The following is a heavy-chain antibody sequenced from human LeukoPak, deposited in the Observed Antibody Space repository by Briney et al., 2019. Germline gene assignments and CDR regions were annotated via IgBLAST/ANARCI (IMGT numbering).Heavy chain of an antibody. CDR1: GGSISSYY. J-gene: IGHJ4*02. V-gene: IGHV4-4*07. CDR3: ARGYCSGGSCYLYYFDY. Sequence: SETPSLTCTVSGGSISSYYWSWIRQPAGKGLEWIGRIYTSGSTNYNPSLKSRVTMSVDTSKNQFSLKLSSVTAADTAVYYCARGYCSGGSCYLYYFDYWGQGTLVTVSS. CDR2: IYTSGST. D-gene: IGHD2-15*01.